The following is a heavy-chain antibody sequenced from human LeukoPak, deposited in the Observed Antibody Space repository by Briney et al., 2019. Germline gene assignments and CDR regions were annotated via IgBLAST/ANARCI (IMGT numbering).Heavy chain of an antibody. J-gene: IGHJ6*02. CDR3: ARCSGGTCYSGAHSFYGMDV. CDR2: INSSSDSI. Sequence: GGSLRLSCAASGFTFSDYSMNWVRQAPGKGLKWVSSINSSSDSIYYADSVKGRFTISRDNAKNSLYLQVNSLRAEDTAVYYCARCSGGTCYSGAHSFYGMDVWGQGTTVSVSS. V-gene: IGHV3-21*01. D-gene: IGHD2-15*01. CDR1: GFTFSDYS.